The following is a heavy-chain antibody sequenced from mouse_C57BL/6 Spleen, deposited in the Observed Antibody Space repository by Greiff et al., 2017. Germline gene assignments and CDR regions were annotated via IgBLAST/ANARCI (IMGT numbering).Heavy chain of an antibody. CDR1: GYTFTSYW. V-gene: IGHV1-50*01. CDR2: IDPSESYT. Sequence: QVQLQQPGAELVKPGASVKLSCKASGYTFTSYWMQWVKQRPGQGLEWIGEIDPSESYTNYNQKFKGKATLTVDTSSSTAYTQLSSLTSEDSAVYYCARPPLYGTYYFDYWGQGTTLTVSS. CDR3: ARPPLYGTYYFDY. J-gene: IGHJ2*01. D-gene: IGHD2-1*01.